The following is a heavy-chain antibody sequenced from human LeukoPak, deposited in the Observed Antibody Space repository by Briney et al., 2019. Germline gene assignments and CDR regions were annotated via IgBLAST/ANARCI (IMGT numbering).Heavy chain of an antibody. D-gene: IGHD3-16*01. CDR2: INYSGRT. V-gene: IGHV4-39*07. Sequence: SETLSLTCSISDDSINNDRYFWAWIRQPPGKGLEWIASINYSGRTYYNPSLNSRLIISVDTARRQFSLKLTSVTAADTALYFCARDIDYVGALFDFWGQGTLVTVSS. CDR1: DDSINNDRYF. CDR3: ARDIDYVGALFDF. J-gene: IGHJ4*02.